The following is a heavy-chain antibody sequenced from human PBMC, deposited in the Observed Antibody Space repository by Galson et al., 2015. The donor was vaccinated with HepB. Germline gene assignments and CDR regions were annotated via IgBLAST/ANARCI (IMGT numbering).Heavy chain of an antibody. D-gene: IGHD4-23*01. CDR2: IWYDGSNR. CDR3: GRSGSTTTVVRGGVGY. CDR1: GFTFSSYG. Sequence: SLRLSCAASGFTFSSYGMHWVRRAPGKGLEWVAVIWYDGSNRYYADSVKGRFTISRDNSKNTLDLQMNSLRAEDSAVYYCGRSGSTTTVVRGGVGYWGQGTLVTVSS. J-gene: IGHJ4*02. V-gene: IGHV3-33*01.